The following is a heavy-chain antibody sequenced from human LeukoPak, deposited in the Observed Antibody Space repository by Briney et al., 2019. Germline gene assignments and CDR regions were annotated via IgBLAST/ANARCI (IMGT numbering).Heavy chain of an antibody. Sequence: GGSLRLSCAASGFTFSSYWMHWVRQAPGKGLVWVSRINNDGSSTSYADSVKGRFTISRDNAKNTLYLQMNSLRAEDTAVYYCARRGSSSHMDVWGKGTTVTVSS. CDR3: ARRGSSSHMDV. V-gene: IGHV3-74*01. CDR2: INNDGSST. CDR1: GFTFSSYW. J-gene: IGHJ6*03. D-gene: IGHD6-6*01.